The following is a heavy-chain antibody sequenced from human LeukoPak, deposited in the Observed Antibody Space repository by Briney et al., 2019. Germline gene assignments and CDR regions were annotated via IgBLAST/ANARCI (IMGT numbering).Heavy chain of an antibody. D-gene: IGHD3-22*01. CDR1: GYTFTSYY. V-gene: IGHV1-46*01. CDR2: INPSGGST. Sequence: GASVKVSCKASGYTFTSYYMHWVRQAPGQGLEWMGIINPSGGSTNYAQKFQGRVTITADKSTSTAYMELSSLRSEDTAVYYCASYYYDSSGYLDSWGQGTLVTVSS. J-gene: IGHJ5*02. CDR3: ASYYYDSSGYLDS.